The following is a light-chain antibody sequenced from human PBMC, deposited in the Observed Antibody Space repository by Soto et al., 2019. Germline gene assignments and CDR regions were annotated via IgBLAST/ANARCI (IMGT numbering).Light chain of an antibody. CDR1: RSVSSY. J-gene: IGKJ3*01. Sequence: EIVLTQSPATLSLSPGERATLSCRASRSVSSYLAWYQQKPGQAPRLLIYDASNRATGIPARFSGSGSGTDFTLTISSLEPEDFAVYYCQQRSNFLVTFGPGTKVDIK. V-gene: IGKV3-11*01. CDR2: DAS. CDR3: QQRSNFLVT.